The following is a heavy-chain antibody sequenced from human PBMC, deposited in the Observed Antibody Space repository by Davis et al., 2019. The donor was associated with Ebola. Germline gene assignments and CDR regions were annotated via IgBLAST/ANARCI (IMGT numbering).Heavy chain of an antibody. D-gene: IGHD6-13*01. CDR1: GYTFTGYY. Sequence: ASVKVSCKASGYTFTGYYMHWVRQAPGQGLEWMGRINPNSGGTNYGQKFQGRVTITRDTSASTAYMELSSLRSEDTAVYYCARGGEQGYSRSYYYGMDVWGKGTTVTVSS. J-gene: IGHJ6*04. CDR2: INPNSGGT. V-gene: IGHV1-2*06. CDR3: ARGGEQGYSRSYYYGMDV.